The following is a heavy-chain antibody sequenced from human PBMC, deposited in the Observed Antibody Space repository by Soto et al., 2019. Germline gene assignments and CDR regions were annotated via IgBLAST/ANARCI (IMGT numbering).Heavy chain of an antibody. CDR1: GFTFTSSA. J-gene: IGHJ4*02. CDR3: AADHAFYYDSSGYSFDY. CDR2: IVVGSGNT. D-gene: IGHD3-22*01. V-gene: IGHV1-58*01. Sequence: SVKVSCKASGFTFTSSAVQWVRQARGQRLEWIGWIVVGSGNTNYAQKFQERVTITRDMSTSTAYMELSSLRSEDTAVYYCAADHAFYYDSSGYSFDYWGQGTLVTVSS.